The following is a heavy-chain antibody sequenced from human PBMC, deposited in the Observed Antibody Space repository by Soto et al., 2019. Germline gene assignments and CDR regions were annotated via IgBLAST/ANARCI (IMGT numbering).Heavy chain of an antibody. CDR2: ISYDGSNK. J-gene: IGHJ6*02. Sequence: PGGFLRLSCAASGFTFSSYAMHWVRQAPGKRLEKMAVISYDGSNKYYADSVKGQFTISRDNSKNTLYLQMNSLRAEDTAVYYCARNLRYFMRPYYYYCMDVWGQGTTVTVSS. CDR3: ARNLRYFMRPYYYYCMDV. V-gene: IGHV3-30-3*01. CDR1: GFTFSSYA. D-gene: IGHD3-9*01.